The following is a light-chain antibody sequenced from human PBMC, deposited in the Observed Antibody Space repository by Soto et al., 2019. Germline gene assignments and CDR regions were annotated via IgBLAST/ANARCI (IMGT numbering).Light chain of an antibody. CDR1: QSIISW. Sequence: DIQMTQSPSTLSASVGDRVTITCRASQSIISWLAWNQQKPGKAPKLLMYKATSLQSGVPSRSSGSGSGKEYTLTISSLQPDDFATYYRQQYNSYPSFGQGAKVEIK. CDR3: QQYNSYPS. CDR2: KAT. J-gene: IGKJ1*01. V-gene: IGKV1-5*03.